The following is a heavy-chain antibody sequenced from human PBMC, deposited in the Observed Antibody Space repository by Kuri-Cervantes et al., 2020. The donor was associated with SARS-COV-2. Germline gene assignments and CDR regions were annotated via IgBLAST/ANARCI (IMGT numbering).Heavy chain of an antibody. Sequence: GESLKISCAASGFTFSSYWMSLVRQAPGKGLEWVANIKQDGSEKYYVDSVRGRFTISRDNAKNSLYLQRNSLRAEDTAVYYWARVVRGVSVHWFDPWGQRTLVTVSS. CDR3: ARVVRGVSVHWFDP. CDR2: IKQDGSEK. D-gene: IGHD3-10*01. CDR1: GFTFSSYW. J-gene: IGHJ5*02. V-gene: IGHV3-7*01.